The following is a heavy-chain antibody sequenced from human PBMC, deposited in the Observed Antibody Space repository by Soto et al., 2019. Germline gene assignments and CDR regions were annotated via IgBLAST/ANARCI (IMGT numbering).Heavy chain of an antibody. CDR1: GDSFNTFA. D-gene: IGHD3-22*01. V-gene: IGHV1-69*06. Sequence: QVQLVQSGAEVKKPGSSVKLSCKASGDSFNTFAVTWVRQAPGQGLEWMGGIIPNFDTPNYAQKFQGRVTIIADTSTSTPDIELSSLRSEDTPVYYCARPYYDSSGYYLWYFDYWGQGTLVTVSS. J-gene: IGHJ4*02. CDR2: IIPNFDTP. CDR3: ARPYYDSSGYYLWYFDY.